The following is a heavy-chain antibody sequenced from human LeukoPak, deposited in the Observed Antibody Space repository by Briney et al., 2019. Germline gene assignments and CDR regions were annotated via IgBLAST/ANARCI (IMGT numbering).Heavy chain of an antibody. J-gene: IGHJ4*02. D-gene: IGHD5-18*01. Sequence: GRSLRLSCAASGFSFSRYGMHWVREAPGKRLEWVSYISYDGTNEDYADSVKGRFTISRDNSKNTLYLQMNSLRAEDTAVYYCAKSGDTAMVRQPYFDYWGQGTLVTVSS. V-gene: IGHV3-30*18. CDR3: AKSGDTAMVRQPYFDY. CDR1: GFSFSRYG. CDR2: ISYDGTNE.